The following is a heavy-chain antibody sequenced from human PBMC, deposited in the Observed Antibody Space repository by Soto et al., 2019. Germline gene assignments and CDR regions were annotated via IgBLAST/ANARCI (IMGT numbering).Heavy chain of an antibody. CDR2: VSHSGTT. CDR1: RASISSKY. J-gene: IGHJ4*02. V-gene: IGHV4-59*01. CDR3: ATRPQGVWVGVFDY. D-gene: IGHD1-26*01. Sequence: PSETLSLTCTVSRASISSKYWWSWIRQPPGKGPEWIGYVSHSGTTNYNPSLESRVTISLDTSKNQFSLKLNSVTAADTAVYYCATRPQGVWVGVFDYWSQGTLVTVSS.